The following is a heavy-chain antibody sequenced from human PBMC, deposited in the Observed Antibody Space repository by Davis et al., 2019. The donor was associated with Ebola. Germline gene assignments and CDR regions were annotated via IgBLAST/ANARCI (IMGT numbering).Heavy chain of an antibody. D-gene: IGHD2-21*02. CDR1: GYTFTGNY. CDR3: ARVRYCGGDCSKNYYYGMDV. J-gene: IGHJ6*04. CDR2: INPNSGGT. V-gene: IGHV1-2*06. Sequence: ASVTVSCKASGYTFTGNYIQWVRQAPGQGLEWMGRINPNSGGTNYAQKFQARVTMTRDTSISTAYMELSRLRSDDTAVYYCARVRYCGGDCSKNYYYGMDVWGKGTTVTVSS.